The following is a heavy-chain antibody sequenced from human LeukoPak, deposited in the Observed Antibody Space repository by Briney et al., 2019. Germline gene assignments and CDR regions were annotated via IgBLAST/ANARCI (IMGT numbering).Heavy chain of an antibody. CDR1: GFTFSSYE. J-gene: IGHJ4*02. V-gene: IGHV3-48*03. Sequence: AGGSLRLSCAASGFTFSSYEMNWVRQAPGKGLEWISYISSSGSTIYYADSVKGRFTISRDNAKNSLYLQMNSLRAEDTAVYYCARDQLGVADYWGQETLVTVSP. CDR2: ISSSGSTI. CDR3: ARDQLGVADY. D-gene: IGHD2-8*01.